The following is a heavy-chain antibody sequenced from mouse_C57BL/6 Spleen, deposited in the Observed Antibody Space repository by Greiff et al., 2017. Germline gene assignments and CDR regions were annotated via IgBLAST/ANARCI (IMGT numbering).Heavy chain of an antibody. CDR1: GYTFTDYY. CDR3: ARTLDSSGYPYYYAMDY. D-gene: IGHD3-2*02. V-gene: IGHV1-26*01. Sequence: VQLQQSGPELVKPGASVKISCKASGYTFTDYYMNWVKQSHGKSLEWIGDINPNNGGTSYNQKFKGKATLTVDKSSSTAYMELRSLTSEDSAVYYCARTLDSSGYPYYYAMDYWGQGTSVTVSS. CDR2: INPNNGGT. J-gene: IGHJ4*01.